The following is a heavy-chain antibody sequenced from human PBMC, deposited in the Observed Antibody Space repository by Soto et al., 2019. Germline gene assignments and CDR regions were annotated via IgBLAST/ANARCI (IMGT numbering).Heavy chain of an antibody. CDR1: GGSISSYY. Sequence: SETLSLTCTVSGGSISSYYWSWIRQPPGKGLEWIGYIYYSGSTNYNPSLKSRVTISVDTSKNQFSLKLSSVTAADTAVYYCARGGIAARPNYYMDVWGKGTTGTVSS. CDR3: ARGGIAARPNYYMDV. J-gene: IGHJ6*03. CDR2: IYYSGST. V-gene: IGHV4-59*01. D-gene: IGHD6-6*01.